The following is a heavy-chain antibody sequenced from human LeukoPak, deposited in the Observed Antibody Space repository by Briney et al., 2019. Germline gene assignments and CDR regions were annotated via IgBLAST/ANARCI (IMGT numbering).Heavy chain of an antibody. V-gene: IGHV4-39*01. D-gene: IGHD4-17*01. Sequence: PSETLSLTCTVSGGSISSSSYYWGWIRQPPGKGLEWIGNIYYSGSTYYNPSLESRVTISVDTSKNQYCVKLSSVTAADTGVYYCARLMPGETTNTVTTPPVVWGKGTTVTVSS. CDR3: ARLMPGETTNTVTTPPVV. CDR1: GGSISSSSYY. J-gene: IGHJ6*04. CDR2: IYYSGST.